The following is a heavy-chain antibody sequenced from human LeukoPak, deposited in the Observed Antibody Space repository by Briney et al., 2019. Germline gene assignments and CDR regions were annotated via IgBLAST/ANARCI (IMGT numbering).Heavy chain of an antibody. Sequence: SVKVSCKASGDTFSRYAISWVRRAPGQGLKWMGGIIPIFGTADYAQKFQGRVTTTADESTSTAYMELSSLRSEDTAVYYCARGRPYAFDIWGQGTMVTVSS. V-gene: IGHV1-69*13. CDR3: ARGRPYAFDI. CDR2: IIPIFGTA. J-gene: IGHJ3*02. CDR1: GDTFSRYA.